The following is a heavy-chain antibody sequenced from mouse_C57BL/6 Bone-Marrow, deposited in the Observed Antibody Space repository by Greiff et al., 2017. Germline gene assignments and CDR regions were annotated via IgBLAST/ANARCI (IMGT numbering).Heavy chain of an antibody. CDR2: IDPSDSYT. Sequence: QVQLQQPGAELVKPGASVKLSCKASGYTFTSYWMQWVKQRPGQGLEWIGEIDPSDSYTNYNQKFKGKATLTVDTSSSTAYMQLSSLTSEDSAVYYCAREGDWFAYWGQGTLVTVSA. V-gene: IGHV1-50*01. CDR1: GYTFTSYW. J-gene: IGHJ3*01. CDR3: AREGDWFAY.